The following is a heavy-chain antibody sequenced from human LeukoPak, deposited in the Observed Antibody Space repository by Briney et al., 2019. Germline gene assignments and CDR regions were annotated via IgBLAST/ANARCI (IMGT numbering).Heavy chain of an antibody. D-gene: IGHD6-13*01. CDR3: ASCLYPYSSSWSAVGY. J-gene: IGHJ4*02. CDR1: GFTFSSYT. CDR2: ISYAGSHK. Sequence: GGSLRLSCAASGFTFSSYTMHWVRQAPGKGLEWVAVISYAGSHKYYADSVKGRFTISRDNSKNTLYLQMNSLRAEDTAVYYCASCLYPYSSSWSAVGYWGQGTLVTVSS. V-gene: IGHV3-30*04.